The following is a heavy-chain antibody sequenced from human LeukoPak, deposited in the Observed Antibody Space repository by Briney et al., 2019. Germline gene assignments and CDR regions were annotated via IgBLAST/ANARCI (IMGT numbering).Heavy chain of an antibody. CDR2: IRYDGNNK. CDR1: GFSFSSYD. CDR3: TTITVASHFDY. Sequence: GGSLRLSCAASGFSFSSYDMYWVRQAPGKGLEWVAFIRYDGNNKYYADSVKGRFTISRDNSESTLYIQLNSPRAEDTALYYCTTITVASHFDYWGPGTLVTVSS. J-gene: IGHJ4*02. V-gene: IGHV3-30*02. D-gene: IGHD6-19*01.